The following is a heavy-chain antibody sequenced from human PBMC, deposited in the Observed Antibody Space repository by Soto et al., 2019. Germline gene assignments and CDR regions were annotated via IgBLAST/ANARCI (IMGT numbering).Heavy chain of an antibody. CDR3: ATGYSYGNSLLSGMDV. CDR1: GYTLTGLS. D-gene: IGHD5-18*01. CDR2: FDPEDGET. V-gene: IGHV1-24*01. Sequence: QVQLVQSGAEVKKPGASVKVSCKVSGYTLTGLSMHWVRQAPGKGLEWMGGFDPEDGETIYAQKFQGRVTMTEDTSTDTAYMELSSLRSEDTAVYYCATGYSYGNSLLSGMDVWGQGTTVTVSS. J-gene: IGHJ6*02.